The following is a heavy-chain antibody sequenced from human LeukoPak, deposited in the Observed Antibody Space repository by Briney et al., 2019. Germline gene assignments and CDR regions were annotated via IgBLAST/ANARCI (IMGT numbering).Heavy chain of an antibody. CDR1: GGSISSYY. V-gene: IGHV4-59*01. D-gene: IGHD2/OR15-2a*01. Sequence: SETLSLTCTVSGGSISSYYWSWIRQPPGKGLEWIGYIYYSGSTNYNPSLKSRVTISVDTSKNQFSLKLSSVTAADTAVYYCARENTSGLDIWGQGTMVTVSS. J-gene: IGHJ3*02. CDR2: IYYSGST. CDR3: ARENTSGLDI.